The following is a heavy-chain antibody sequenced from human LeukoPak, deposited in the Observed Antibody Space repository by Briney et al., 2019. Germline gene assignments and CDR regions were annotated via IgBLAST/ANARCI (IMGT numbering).Heavy chain of an antibody. CDR2: IWYDGSNK. Sequence: GRSLRLSCAASGFTFSSYGMHWVRQAPGKGLEWVAVIWYDGSNKYYADSVKGRFTISRDNSKNTLYLQMNSLRAEDTALYYCARYYYDSHIDYWGQGTLVTVSS. CDR3: ARYYYDSHIDY. CDR1: GFTFSSYG. J-gene: IGHJ4*02. D-gene: IGHD3-22*01. V-gene: IGHV3-33*01.